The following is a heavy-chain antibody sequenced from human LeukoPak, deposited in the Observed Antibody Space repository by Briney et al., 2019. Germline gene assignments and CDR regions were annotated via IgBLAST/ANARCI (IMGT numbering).Heavy chain of an antibody. J-gene: IGHJ4*02. D-gene: IGHD3-22*01. CDR1: GGSISTYS. CDR3: ARDQMEYYYDSSGYYPYH. Sequence: SETLSLTCTVSGGSISTYSWSWLRPPDGEGLEWIGRGNSSGTSNNHTSLKSRVTISVDKSKNQFSLKLNSVTAADTAVYYCARDQMEYYYDSSGYYPYHWGQGTLVTVSS. CDR2: GNSSGTS. V-gene: IGHV4-4*07.